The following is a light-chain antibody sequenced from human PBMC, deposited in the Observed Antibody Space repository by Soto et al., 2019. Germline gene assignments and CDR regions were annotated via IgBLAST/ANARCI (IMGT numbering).Light chain of an antibody. CDR3: QQRSRWPLT. CDR2: DAS. V-gene: IGKV3-11*01. Sequence: EIVLTQSPATLSLSPGERATLSCRASQSINNYLGWYQQKPGQAPRLLISDASNRATGIPARFSGSGSGTDFSLTISSLEPXXFAVYYCQQRSRWPLTFGGGTKVEIK. CDR1: QSINNY. J-gene: IGKJ4*01.